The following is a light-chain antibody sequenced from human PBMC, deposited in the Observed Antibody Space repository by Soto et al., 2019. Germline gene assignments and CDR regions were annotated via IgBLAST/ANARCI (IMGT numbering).Light chain of an antibody. CDR1: QSISTSY. Sequence: EIVLSQSPGTLSLSPGERATLSCRASQSISTSYVAWYQQRPGLAPRLLIHTTSSRATGVPDRFSGSGAGADFTLTISRLEPEDVGVYYCQQYGRSVTFGGGTKVEI. V-gene: IGKV3-20*01. CDR2: TTS. J-gene: IGKJ4*01. CDR3: QQYGRSVT.